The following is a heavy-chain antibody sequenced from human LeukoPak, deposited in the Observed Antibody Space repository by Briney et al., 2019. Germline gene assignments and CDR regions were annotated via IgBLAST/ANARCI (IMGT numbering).Heavy chain of an antibody. J-gene: IGHJ4*02. D-gene: IGHD6-6*01. V-gene: IGHV3-21*01. CDR2: ISSSSSYR. CDR3: ARSEHSSSSFDY. Sequence: PGGSLRLSCAASGFTFSRYSMNWVRQAPGKGLEWVSSISSSSSYRYYADSVKGRFTISRDNAKNSLHLQMNSLRAEDTAIYYCARSEHSSSSFDYWGQGTLVTVSS. CDR1: GFTFSRYS.